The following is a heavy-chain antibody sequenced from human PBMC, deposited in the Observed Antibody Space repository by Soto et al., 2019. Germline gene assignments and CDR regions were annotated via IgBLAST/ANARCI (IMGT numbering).Heavy chain of an antibody. CDR2: IYYIGST. V-gene: IGHV4-59*01. CDR3: ARDGFYGEHFDY. CDR1: GGSISSYY. Sequence: SETLSLTCTVSGGSISSYYWSWIRQPPGKGLEWIGSIYYIGSTNYNPSLKSRVTISVDTSKNQFSLKLNFVTAADTAVYYCARDGFYGEHFDYWGQGTLVTSPQ. D-gene: IGHD4-17*01. J-gene: IGHJ4*02.